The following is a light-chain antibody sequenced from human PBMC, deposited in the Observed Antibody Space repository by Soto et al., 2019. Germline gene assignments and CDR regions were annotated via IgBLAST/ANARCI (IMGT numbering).Light chain of an antibody. V-gene: IGKV3-20*01. J-gene: IGKJ5*01. CDR3: QQCGSSST. Sequence: EIVLTQSPGTLSLSPGERATLSCRASQSVTNNYLAWFQQKPGQAPRLLMYGASSRATGIPDRFSGSGSGTDFTLTITRLEPEDFAVYYCQQCGSSSTFGQGTRLEI. CDR1: QSVTNNY. CDR2: GAS.